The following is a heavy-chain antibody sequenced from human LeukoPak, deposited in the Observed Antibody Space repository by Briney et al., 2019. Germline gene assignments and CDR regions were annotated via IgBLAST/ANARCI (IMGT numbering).Heavy chain of an antibody. J-gene: IGHJ6*03. V-gene: IGHV4-4*07. CDR1: GGSISSYY. Sequence: SETLSLTCTVSGGSISSYYWSWIRQPAGKGLEWIGRIYTSGSTNYNPSLKSRVTMSVDTSKNQFSLKLSSVTAADTAVYYCAREGGVGPTAPPDYYSYQMDVWGKGTTVTVSS. CDR2: IYTSGST. D-gene: IGHD1-26*01. CDR3: AREGGVGPTAPPDYYSYQMDV.